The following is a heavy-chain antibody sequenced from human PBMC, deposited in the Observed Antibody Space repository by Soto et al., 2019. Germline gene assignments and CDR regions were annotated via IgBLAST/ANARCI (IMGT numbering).Heavy chain of an antibody. CDR2: INPSGGST. D-gene: IGHD2-2*01. CDR3: ARELTAVVPAAPNPPDYYYYGMDV. CDR1: GYTFTSYY. V-gene: IGHV1-46*01. J-gene: IGHJ6*02. Sequence: ASVKVSCKASGYTFTSYYMHWVRQAPGQGLEWMGIINPSGGSTSYAQKFQGRVTMTRDTSTSTVYMELSSLRSEDTAVYYCARELTAVVPAAPNPPDYYYYGMDVWGQGTTVTAP.